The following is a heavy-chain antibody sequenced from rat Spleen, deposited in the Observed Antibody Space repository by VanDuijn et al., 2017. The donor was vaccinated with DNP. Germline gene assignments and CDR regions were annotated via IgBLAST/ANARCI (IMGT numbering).Heavy chain of an antibody. V-gene: IGHV5-27*01. J-gene: IGHJ2*01. CDR3: AKNSGYYFDY. D-gene: IGHD4-3*01. CDR2: ISTSGSRT. CDR1: GFSFRNYY. Sequence: EVQLVESGGGLVEPGRSLKLSCVASGFSFRNYYMAWVRQTPTRGLEWVATISTSGSRTYYPDSVKGRFTISRDNAKSSLYLQMNSLKSEDTATYYCAKNSGYYFDYWGQGVMVTVSS.